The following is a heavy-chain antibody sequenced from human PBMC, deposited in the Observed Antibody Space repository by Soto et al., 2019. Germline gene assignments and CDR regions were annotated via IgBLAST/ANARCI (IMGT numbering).Heavy chain of an antibody. CDR2: SYYSGSL. J-gene: IGHJ6*03. V-gene: IGHV4-59*01. CDR1: GGSISNYY. CDR3: ARSVPGRYYYMDV. Sequence: QVQLQESGPGLVKPSETLSLTCTVSGGSISNYYWSWIRQPPGKGLEWIGYSYYSGSLNSNPSLKSRLTISVDTSTNQFSLKLSSVTAADTAVYYCARSVPGRYYYMDVWGKGTTVIVSS.